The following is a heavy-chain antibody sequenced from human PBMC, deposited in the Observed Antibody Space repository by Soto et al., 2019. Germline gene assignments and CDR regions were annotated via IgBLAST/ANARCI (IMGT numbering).Heavy chain of an antibody. CDR3: ARDGPYGDYYYYYCMDV. CDR2: ISYDGSNK. CDR1: GFTFSSYA. Sequence: QVQLVESGGGVVQPGRSLRLSCAASGFTFSSYAMHWVRQAPGKGLEWVAVISYDGSNKYYADSVKGRFTISRDNSKNTLYLQMNSLRAEDTAVYYCARDGPYGDYYYYYCMDVWGQGTTVTVSS. D-gene: IGHD4-17*01. V-gene: IGHV3-30-3*01. J-gene: IGHJ6*02.